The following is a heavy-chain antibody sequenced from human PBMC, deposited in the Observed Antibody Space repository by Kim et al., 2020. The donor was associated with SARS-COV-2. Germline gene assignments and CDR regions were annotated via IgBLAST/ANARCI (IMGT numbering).Heavy chain of an antibody. D-gene: IGHD3-22*01. CDR3: AKALRITMIVVDSGFDL. J-gene: IGHJ2*01. CDR2: ISWNSGSI. V-gene: IGHV3-9*01. CDR1: GSTFDDYA. Sequence: GGSLRLSCAASGSTFDDYAMHWVRQAPGKGLEWVSGISWNSGSIGYADSVKGRFTISRDNAKNSLYLQMNSLRAEDTALYYCAKALRITMIVVDSGFDLWGRGTLVTVSS.